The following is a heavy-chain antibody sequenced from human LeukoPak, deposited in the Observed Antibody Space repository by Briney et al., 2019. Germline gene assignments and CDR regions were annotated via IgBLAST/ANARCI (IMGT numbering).Heavy chain of an antibody. CDR1: GFTFSSYS. J-gene: IGHJ4*02. CDR3: ARDTYDFWSGFDY. V-gene: IGHV3-21*01. D-gene: IGHD3-3*01. CDR2: ISSSSYI. Sequence: PGGSLRLSCAASGFTFSSYSMNWVRQAPGKGLEWVSSISSSSYIYYADSVKGRFTISRDNAKNSLYLQMNSLRAEDTAVYYCARDTYDFWSGFDYWGQGTLVTVSS.